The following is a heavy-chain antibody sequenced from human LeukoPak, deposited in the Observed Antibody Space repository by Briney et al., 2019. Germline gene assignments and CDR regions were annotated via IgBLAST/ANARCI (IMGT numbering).Heavy chain of an antibody. Sequence: SETLSPTCAVYGGSFSGYYWSWIRQPPGKGLEWMGEINHSGSTHYNPSLKTRVTISVDTSKNQFSLKLSSVTAADTAVYYCATTSGWPVDAFDIWGQGTMVTVSS. V-gene: IGHV4-34*01. J-gene: IGHJ3*02. CDR2: INHSGST. D-gene: IGHD6-19*01. CDR1: GGSFSGYY. CDR3: ATTSGWPVDAFDI.